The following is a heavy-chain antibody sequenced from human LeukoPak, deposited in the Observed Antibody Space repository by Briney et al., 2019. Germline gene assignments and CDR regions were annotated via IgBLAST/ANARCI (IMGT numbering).Heavy chain of an antibody. Sequence: ASVTVSCKASGYTFTSYGISWVRQAPAQGLEWMGWFTAYNGNTNYAQKLQGRVTITTDTSTSTASMELRSLRSDDTGVYDSAREARVRYNGNPLTLYYDYYYMDGWGEGTTVTVSS. CDR1: GYTFTSYG. D-gene: IGHD1-14*01. J-gene: IGHJ6*03. CDR3: AREARVRYNGNPLTLYYDYYYMDG. CDR2: FTAYNGNT. V-gene: IGHV1-18*01.